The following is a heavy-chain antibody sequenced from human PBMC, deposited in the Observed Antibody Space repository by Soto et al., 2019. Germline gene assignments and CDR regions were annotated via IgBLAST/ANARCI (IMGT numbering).Heavy chain of an antibody. CDR1: GFTFSSNS. Sequence: EVQLVESGGGLVKPGGSLRLSCAASGFTFSSNSMIWVRQAPGKGLEWVSYIDSTSMQIYYADSVKGRFTITRDNAKKSVYLQMTSLRAEDTAVYYCARLVGAYQHYIDYWGQGTLVTVSS. CDR2: IDSTSMQI. J-gene: IGHJ4*02. V-gene: IGHV3-21*02. D-gene: IGHD1-26*01. CDR3: ARLVGAYQHYIDY.